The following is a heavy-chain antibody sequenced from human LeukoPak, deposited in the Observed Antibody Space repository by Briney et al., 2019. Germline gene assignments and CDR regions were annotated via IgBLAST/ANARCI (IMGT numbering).Heavy chain of an antibody. CDR1: GYTFTGYY. Sequence: ASVKVSCKASGYTFTGYYMHWVRQAPGQGLEGMGWINPNSGGTNYAQKFQGRVTMTRDTSISTAYMALSRLRSDDTAVYYCARVVPGDPHFRYCSSTSCYGRYFDYWGQGTLVTVSS. CDR2: INPNSGGT. D-gene: IGHD2-2*01. CDR3: ARVVPGDPHFRYCSSTSCYGRYFDY. J-gene: IGHJ4*02. V-gene: IGHV1-2*02.